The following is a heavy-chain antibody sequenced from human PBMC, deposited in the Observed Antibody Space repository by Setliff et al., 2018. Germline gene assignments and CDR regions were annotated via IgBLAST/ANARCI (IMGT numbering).Heavy chain of an antibody. CDR2: ILSSGGT. D-gene: IGHD3-3*01. V-gene: IGHV4-61*10. Sequence: SETLSLTCSVSGASISSGSNYWSWIRQPAGKGVEWIGHILSSGGTNYNPSLENRVTMTSDTSTNTVYLEVSSLRSEDTAVYFCARDRFYNSWSGTSITAPHDAFDIWGQGTMVTVSS. J-gene: IGHJ3*02. CDR1: GASISSGSNY. CDR3: ARDRFYNSWSGTSITAPHDAFDI.